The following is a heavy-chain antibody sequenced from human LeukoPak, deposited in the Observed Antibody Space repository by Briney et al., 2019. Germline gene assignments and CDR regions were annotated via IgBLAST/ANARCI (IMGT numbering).Heavy chain of an antibody. CDR2: INHSGST. CDR3: ARPIVVVPLRAFDI. Sequence: SETLSLTCAVYGGSFSGYYWSWIRQPPGKGLEWIGEINHSGSTNYNPSLKSRVTISVDTSKNQFSLKLSPVTAADTAVYYCARPIVVVPLRAFDIWGQGTMVTVSS. D-gene: IGHD2-21*01. V-gene: IGHV4-34*01. J-gene: IGHJ3*02. CDR1: GGSFSGYY.